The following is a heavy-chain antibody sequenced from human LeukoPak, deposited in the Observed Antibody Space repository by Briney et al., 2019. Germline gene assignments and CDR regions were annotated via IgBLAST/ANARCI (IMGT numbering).Heavy chain of an antibody. V-gene: IGHV3-74*01. CDR1: GFTFRIYW. Sequence: PGGSLRLSCAASGFTFRIYWMHWVRQAPGKGLVWVSRINNDGSSTSYADSVKGRFTISRDNAKNTLYLQMNSLRAEDTAVYYCTRATRAAVVTAWDYWGQGTLVTVSS. D-gene: IGHD2-21*02. J-gene: IGHJ4*02. CDR3: TRATRAAVVTAWDY. CDR2: INNDGSST.